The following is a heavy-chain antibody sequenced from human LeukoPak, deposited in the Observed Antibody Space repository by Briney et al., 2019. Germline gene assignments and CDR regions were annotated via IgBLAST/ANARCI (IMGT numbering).Heavy chain of an antibody. J-gene: IGHJ6*03. D-gene: IGHD3-10*01. Sequence: SVKVSCKASGYTFTSYDINWVRQARGQRLEWIGWIVVGSGNTNYAQKFQERVTITRDMSTSTAYMELSSLRSEDTAVYYCAADSGYYGSGNLQNYYYHYMDVWGKGTTVTISS. CDR3: AADSGYYGSGNLQNYYYHYMDV. V-gene: IGHV1-58*02. CDR1: GYTFTSYD. CDR2: IVVGSGNT.